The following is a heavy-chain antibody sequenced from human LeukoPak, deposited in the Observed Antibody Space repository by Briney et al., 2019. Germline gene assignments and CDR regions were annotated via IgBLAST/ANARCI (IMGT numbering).Heavy chain of an antibody. Sequence: GGSLRLSCAASGFTFSSYDMHWVRQAPGKGLEWVAVISYDGSNKYYADSVKGRFTISRDNSKNTLYLQMNSLRAEDTAVYYCAKFSSWTGDDYWGQGTLVTVSS. CDR1: GFTFSSYD. CDR3: AKFSSWTGDDY. V-gene: IGHV3-30*18. CDR2: ISYDGSNK. J-gene: IGHJ4*02. D-gene: IGHD3-10*01.